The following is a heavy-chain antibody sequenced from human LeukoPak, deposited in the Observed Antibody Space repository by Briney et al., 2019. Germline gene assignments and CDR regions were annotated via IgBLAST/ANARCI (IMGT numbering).Heavy chain of an antibody. V-gene: IGHV5-10-1*01. J-gene: IGHJ4*02. CDR2: IDPSDSYT. Sequence: GESLKVSCKGSGYSFTSYWISWVRQMPGKGLEWMGRIDPSDSYTNYSPSFQGHVTISADKSISTAYLQWSGLKASDTAMYYCARQYYCSSTSCRIIPFDYWGQGTLVTVSS. CDR3: ARQYYCSSTSCRIIPFDY. CDR1: GYSFTSYW. D-gene: IGHD2-2*01.